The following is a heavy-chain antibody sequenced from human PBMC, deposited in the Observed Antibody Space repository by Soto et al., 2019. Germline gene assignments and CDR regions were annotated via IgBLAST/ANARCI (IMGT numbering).Heavy chain of an antibody. D-gene: IGHD3-22*01. CDR3: VRGDGDQYDGNGYLGRH. CDR1: GYIFTDYA. J-gene: IGHJ4*02. CDR2: INTGTDKT. Sequence: ASVKVSCKASGYIFTDYAIHWVRQAPGQRLEWMGWINTGTDKTEYSQTFQGRLTISRDNARNTLYLQMTSLRAEDTAVYFCVRGDGDQYDGNGYLGRHWGQGTLVTVS. V-gene: IGHV1-3*04.